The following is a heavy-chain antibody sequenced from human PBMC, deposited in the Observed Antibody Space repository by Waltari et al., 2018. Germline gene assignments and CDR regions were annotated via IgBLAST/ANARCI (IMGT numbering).Heavy chain of an antibody. Sequence: QVQLQESGPGLVKPSETLSLTCAVSGYSISSGYYWAWIRQPQGKGLEWIGIIYHSGRTYYTPSRKSRFPISVDPSKDQFALKLGSVAAADTAVYYCARVEVYGSGSYYYYYYMDVWGKGTTVTVSS. V-gene: IGHV4-38-2*01. CDR2: IYHSGRT. D-gene: IGHD3-10*01. CDR1: GYSISSGYY. J-gene: IGHJ6*03. CDR3: ARVEVYGSGSYYYYYYMDV.